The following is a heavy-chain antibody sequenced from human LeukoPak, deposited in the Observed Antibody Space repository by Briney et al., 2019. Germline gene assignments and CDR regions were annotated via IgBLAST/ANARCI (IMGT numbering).Heavy chain of an antibody. V-gene: IGHV3-74*01. J-gene: IGHJ4*02. CDR2: INNDGSGI. CDR3: VRDIPQAY. CDR1: GCTFSNYW. Sequence: PGGSLRLSCAASGCTFSNYWMHWVRQAPGKGLVWVSRINNDGSGITYADSVKGRFTISRDNAKNTVYLQMNSLRAEDTAVYYCVRDIPQAYWGQGTLVTVSS. D-gene: IGHD2-21*01.